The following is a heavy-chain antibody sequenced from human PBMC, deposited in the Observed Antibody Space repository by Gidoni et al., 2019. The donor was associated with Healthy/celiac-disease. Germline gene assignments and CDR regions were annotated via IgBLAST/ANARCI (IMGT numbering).Heavy chain of an antibody. Sequence: QVQLQQWGAGLLKPSETLSLTCAVYVGSFSGYYWSWIRQPPGKGLEWIGEINHSGSTNYNPSLKSRVTISVDTSKNQFSLKLSSVTAADTAVYYCARSSNGSNHSSYYFDYWGQGTLVTVSS. V-gene: IGHV4-34*01. CDR2: INHSGST. D-gene: IGHD1-26*01. CDR3: ARSSNGSNHSSYYFDY. J-gene: IGHJ4*02. CDR1: VGSFSGYY.